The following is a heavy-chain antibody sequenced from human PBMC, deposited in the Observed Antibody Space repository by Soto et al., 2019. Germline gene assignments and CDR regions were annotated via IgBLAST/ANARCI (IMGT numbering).Heavy chain of an antibody. D-gene: IGHD5-12*01. CDR3: AKTAYSGYVTLTGEFDY. V-gene: IGHV1-69*02. CDR1: GGTFSSYT. CDR2: IIPILGIA. Sequence: ASVKVSCKASGGTFSSYTISWVRQAPGQGLEWMGRIIPILGIANYAQKFQGRVTITADKSTSTAYMELSSLRSEDTAVYYCAKTAYSGYVTLTGEFDYWGQGTLVTVS. J-gene: IGHJ4*02.